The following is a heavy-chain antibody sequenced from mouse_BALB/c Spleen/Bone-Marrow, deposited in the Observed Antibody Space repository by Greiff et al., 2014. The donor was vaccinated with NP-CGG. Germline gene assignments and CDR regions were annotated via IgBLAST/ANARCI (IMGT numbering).Heavy chain of an antibody. Sequence: EVQLQQSGPGLVKPSQSLSLTCTVTGYSITSDYAWNWIRQFPGNKLEWMGYINYSGSSSYNPSLKSRISITRDTSKNQFFLQLNSVTTEDTATYYGASQNWAWFTYWGQGTLVTVSA. CDR3: ASQNWAWFTY. CDR1: GYSITSDYA. CDR2: INYSGSS. V-gene: IGHV3-2*02. J-gene: IGHJ3*01. D-gene: IGHD4-1*01.